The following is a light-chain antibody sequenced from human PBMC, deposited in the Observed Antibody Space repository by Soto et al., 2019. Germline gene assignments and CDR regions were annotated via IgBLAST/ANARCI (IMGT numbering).Light chain of an antibody. V-gene: IGKV3-20*01. CDR2: RAS. J-gene: IGKJ1*01. CDR1: QSVTSNY. CDR3: HQYGHAPQT. Sequence: EIVLTQSPGTLSLSPGERATLSYRASQSVTSNYLAWYQQKPGQAPRLLIYRASSRATGIPDRFSGSGSGTDFTLIVSRLEPEDFAVYYCHQYGHAPQTFGQGTKVEIK.